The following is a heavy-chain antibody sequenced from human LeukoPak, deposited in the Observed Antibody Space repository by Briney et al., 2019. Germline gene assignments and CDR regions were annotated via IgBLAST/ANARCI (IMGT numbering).Heavy chain of an antibody. J-gene: IGHJ6*02. CDR1: GFTFSTSV. Sequence: GASVKVSCKASGFTFSTSVMHWVRLTRGQRREWIGWIVVGSGHTNYAQKFQERVTITRDMSTSTAYMELSSLRSEDTAVYYCAATIIADTGYYGMDVWGQGTTVTVSS. CDR3: AATIIADTGYYGMDV. CDR2: IVVGSGHT. D-gene: IGHD3-22*01. V-gene: IGHV1-58*02.